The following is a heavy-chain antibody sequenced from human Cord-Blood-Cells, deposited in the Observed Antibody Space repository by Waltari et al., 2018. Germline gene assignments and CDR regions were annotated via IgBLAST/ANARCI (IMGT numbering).Heavy chain of an antibody. D-gene: IGHD6-6*01. Sequence: QVRLQQWGAGLLKPSETLSLTCAVYGGSFSGYYWSWIRQPPGKGLEWIGEINHSGSTNYNPSLKSRVTISVDTSKNQFSLKLSSVTAADTAVYYCARGRGGAARYYYFDYWGQGTLVTVSS. J-gene: IGHJ4*02. CDR2: INHSGST. CDR3: ARGRGGAARYYYFDY. V-gene: IGHV4-34*01. CDR1: GGSFSGYY.